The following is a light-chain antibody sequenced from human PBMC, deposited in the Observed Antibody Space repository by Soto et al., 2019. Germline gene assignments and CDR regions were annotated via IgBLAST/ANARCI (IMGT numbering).Light chain of an antibody. V-gene: IGKV1-9*01. J-gene: IGKJ1*01. CDR3: QQLNSYPPWT. CDR1: QGISTF. Sequence: DIQMTQSPSSLSTSVGDRVTITCRASQGISTFLNWYQQKPGKAPRLLIYAASRLQSGVPSRFSGSGSGTDFTLTISSLQPEDFATYYCQQLNSYPPWTFGQGTKVDIK. CDR2: AAS.